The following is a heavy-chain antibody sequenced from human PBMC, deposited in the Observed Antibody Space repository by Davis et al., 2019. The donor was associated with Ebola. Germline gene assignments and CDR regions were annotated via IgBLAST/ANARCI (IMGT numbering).Heavy chain of an antibody. CDR1: GFTFDDYA. CDR3: AKDQQWWDPPHAFDI. Sequence: PGGSLRLSCAASGFTFDDYAMHWVRQAPGKGLEWVSGISWNSGSIGYADSVKGRFTISRDNAKNSLYLQMNSLRAEDTALYYCAKDQQWWDPPHAFDIWGQGTMVTVAS. J-gene: IGHJ3*02. D-gene: IGHD2-8*01. CDR2: ISWNSGSI. V-gene: IGHV3-9*01.